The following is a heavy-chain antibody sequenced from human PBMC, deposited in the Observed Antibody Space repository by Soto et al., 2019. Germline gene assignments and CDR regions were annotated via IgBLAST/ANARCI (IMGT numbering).Heavy chain of an antibody. V-gene: IGHV4-39*01. CDR1: GGSISSSSYY. D-gene: IGHD1-26*01. J-gene: IGHJ6*02. CDR2: IYYSGST. Sequence: PSETLSLTCTVSGGSISSSSYYWGWIRQPPGKGLEWIGSIYYSGSTYYNPSLKSRVTISVDTYKNQFSLKLSSVTAADTAVYYCAICFKTRGGSRILVYYGMDVWGQGTTVTVSS. CDR3: AICFKTRGGSRILVYYGMDV.